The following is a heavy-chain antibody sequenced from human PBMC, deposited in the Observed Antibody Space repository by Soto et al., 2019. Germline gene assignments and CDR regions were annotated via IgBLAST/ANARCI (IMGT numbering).Heavy chain of an antibody. Sequence: ASVKVSCKASGYTFTGYYRHWVRQAPGQGLEWMGWINPNSGGTNYAQKFQGRVTMTRDTSISTAYMELSRLRSEDTAVSYCARGWYLRYDSSRYPLAYWGPRTFDPVSS. J-gene: IGHJ4*02. V-gene: IGHV1-2*02. D-gene: IGHD3-22*01. CDR1: GYTFTGYY. CDR3: ARGWYLRYDSSRYPLAY. CDR2: INPNSGGT.